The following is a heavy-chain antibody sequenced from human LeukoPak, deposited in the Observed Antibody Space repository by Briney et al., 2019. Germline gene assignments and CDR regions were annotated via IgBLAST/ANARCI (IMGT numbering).Heavy chain of an antibody. CDR3: ARMPPVGYCSGGSCYSRGYYYYGMDV. J-gene: IGHJ6*02. Sequence: ASVKVSCKASGYTFTSYYMHRVRQAPGQGLEWMGWINPNSGGTNYAQKFQGWVTMTRDTSISTAYMELSRLRSDDTAVYYCARMPPVGYCSGGSCYSRGYYYYGMDVWGQGTTVTVSS. CDR2: INPNSGGT. D-gene: IGHD2-15*01. CDR1: GYTFTSYY. V-gene: IGHV1-2*04.